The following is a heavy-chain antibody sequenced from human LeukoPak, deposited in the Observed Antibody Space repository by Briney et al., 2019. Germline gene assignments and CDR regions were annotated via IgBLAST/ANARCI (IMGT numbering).Heavy chain of an antibody. CDR2: IYYSGST. Sequence: SETLSLNCSVSSGSVSCGRFFWRWIRQHPGKGLEWIGYIYYSGSTYYNPSLKSRITISVDTSKNQLSLKLRSVTAADTEVYYCARGTSRHDAFDIWGQGKIVTDSS. CDR1: SGSVSCGRFF. J-gene: IGHJ3*02. CDR3: ARGTSRHDAFDI. V-gene: IGHV4-31*03. D-gene: IGHD3/OR15-3a*01.